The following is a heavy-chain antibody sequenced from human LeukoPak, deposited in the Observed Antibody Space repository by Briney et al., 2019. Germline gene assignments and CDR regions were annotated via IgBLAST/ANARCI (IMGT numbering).Heavy chain of an antibody. CDR3: AREGSGSHGRYYFDY. Sequence: GGSLRLSCAASGFIFSDYYMSWIRQAPGKGLEWVSYISSSGSTIYYADSVKARFTISRDNAKSSLYLQMNSLRAEDTAVYYCAREGSGSHGRYYFDYWGQGTLVTVSS. V-gene: IGHV3-11*04. D-gene: IGHD1-26*01. CDR2: ISSSGSTI. J-gene: IGHJ4*02. CDR1: GFIFSDYY.